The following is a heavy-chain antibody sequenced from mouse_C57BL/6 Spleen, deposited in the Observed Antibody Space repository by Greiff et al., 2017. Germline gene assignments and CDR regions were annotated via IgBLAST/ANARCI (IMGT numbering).Heavy chain of an antibody. CDR1: GYTFTGYY. V-gene: IGHV1-69*01. D-gene: IGHD3-2*02. CDR3: ASTAQDPYYFDD. CDR2: IDPSDSYT. J-gene: IGHJ2*01. Sequence: QVQLQQSGAELVMPGASVKMSCKASGYTFTGYYMHWVKQRPGQGLEWIGWIDPSDSYTNYNPKFQGKATLTADKSSSPAYMLLSSLTSADSAVADCASTAQDPYYFDDWGKGTTLTVSS.